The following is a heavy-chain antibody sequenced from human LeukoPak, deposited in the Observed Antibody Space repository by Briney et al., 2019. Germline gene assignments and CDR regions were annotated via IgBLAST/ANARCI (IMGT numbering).Heavy chain of an antibody. CDR1: GFTFTSYS. Sequence: GGSLRLSCEASGFTFTSYSMNWVRQAPGEGLEWVSTISGGGGSTYYADSVKGRFTISRDNSKNTLYLQVNSLRAEDTAVYYCAKGGKWDVTPFDYWGQGTLVTVSS. V-gene: IGHV3-23*01. D-gene: IGHD1-26*01. J-gene: IGHJ4*02. CDR3: AKGGKWDVTPFDY. CDR2: ISGGGGST.